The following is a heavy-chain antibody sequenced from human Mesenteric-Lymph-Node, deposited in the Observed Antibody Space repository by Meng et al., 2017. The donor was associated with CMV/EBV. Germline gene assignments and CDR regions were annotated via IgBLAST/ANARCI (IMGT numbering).Heavy chain of an antibody. CDR1: GFTFSSYG. CDR2: IRYDGSNK. J-gene: IGHJ5*02. D-gene: IGHD2-2*01. CDR3: ARGSCSSTSCLNWFDP. Sequence: GGSLRLSCAASGFTFSSYGMHWVRQAPGKGLEWVAFIRYDGSNKYYADSVKGRFTISRDNSKNTLYLQMNSLRAEDTAVYYCARGSCSSTSCLNWFDPWGQGTLVTVSS. V-gene: IGHV3-30*02.